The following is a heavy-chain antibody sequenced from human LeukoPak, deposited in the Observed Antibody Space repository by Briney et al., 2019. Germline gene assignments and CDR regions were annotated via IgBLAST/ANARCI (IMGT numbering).Heavy chain of an antibody. J-gene: IGHJ4*02. D-gene: IGHD1-26*01. CDR1: GFNFRDHW. CDR3: VRDWSFAFDY. CDR2: IKTDGSET. V-gene: IGHV3-7*01. Sequence: GGSLRLSCAASGFNFRDHWMDWVRQAPGKGLEWVGHIKTDGSETYYLDSLRGRFSISRDNAKSSLYLQMNSLRAEDTAVYYCVRDWSFAFDYWGQGTLVTVSS.